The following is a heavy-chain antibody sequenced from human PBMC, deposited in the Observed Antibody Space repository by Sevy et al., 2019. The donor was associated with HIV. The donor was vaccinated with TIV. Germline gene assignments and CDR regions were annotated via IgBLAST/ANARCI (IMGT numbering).Heavy chain of an antibody. CDR1: GFTFSSYS. D-gene: IGHD3-3*01. CDR3: ARDLGLDFWSGYSTYNWFDP. CDR2: ISSSSSTI. J-gene: IGHJ5*02. Sequence: GGSLRLSCAASGFTFSSYSMNWVRQAPGKGLEWVSYISSSSSTIYYVDSVKGRFTISRDNAKNSLYLQMNSLRDEDTAVYYCARDLGLDFWSGYSTYNWFDPWGQGTLVTVSS. V-gene: IGHV3-48*02.